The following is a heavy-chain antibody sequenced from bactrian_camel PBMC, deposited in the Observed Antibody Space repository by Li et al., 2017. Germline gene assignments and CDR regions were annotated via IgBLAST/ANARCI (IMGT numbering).Heavy chain of an antibody. V-gene: IGHV3-3*01. J-gene: IGHJ6*01. CDR3: AGEQYGGCRASAAFGV. Sequence: HVQLVESGGGTVQAGGSLTLSCRASVPINRYCLAWFRQAPGKEREGVAGITRDGAITYGDSVKGRFTISKDNAKNTVYLQMDSLNHEDTGTYYCAGEQYGGCRASAAFGVWGQGTQVTVS. CDR1: VPINRYC. CDR2: ITRDGAIT. D-gene: IGHD6*01.